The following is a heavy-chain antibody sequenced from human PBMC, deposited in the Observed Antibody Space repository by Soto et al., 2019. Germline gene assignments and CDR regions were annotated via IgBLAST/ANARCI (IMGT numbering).Heavy chain of an antibody. CDR1: GGSISSGGYY. CDR2: IYYSGST. Sequence: SETLSLTCTVSGGSISSGGYYWSWIRQHPGKGLEWIGYIYYSGSTYYSPSLKSRVTISVDTSKNQFSLKLSSVTAADTAVYYCASGTARSGYADYWGQGTLVTVSS. J-gene: IGHJ4*02. D-gene: IGHD3-22*01. CDR3: ASGTARSGYADY. V-gene: IGHV4-31*03.